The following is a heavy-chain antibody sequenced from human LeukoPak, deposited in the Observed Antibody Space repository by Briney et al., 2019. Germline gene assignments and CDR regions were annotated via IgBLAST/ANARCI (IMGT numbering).Heavy chain of an antibody. D-gene: IGHD3-10*01. V-gene: IGHV1-18*01. Sequence: GASVNVSCTASGYTFTNYDITWVRQAPGQGREGMGWISGYSSNTNYAQNLQCRVTMTTDTSTSTAYMELRSLRSDDTAVYYCARVSSGSGTYRMDVWGQGTTVTVSS. CDR1: GYTFTNYD. CDR3: ARVSSGSGTYRMDV. CDR2: ISGYSSNT. J-gene: IGHJ6*02.